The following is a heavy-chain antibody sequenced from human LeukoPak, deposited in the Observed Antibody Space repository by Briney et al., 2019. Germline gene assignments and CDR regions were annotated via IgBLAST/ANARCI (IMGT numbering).Heavy chain of an antibody. CDR1: GGSFSGYY. J-gene: IGHJ5*02. V-gene: IGHV4-34*01. Sequence: SETLSLTCAVYGGSFSGYYWSWIRQPPGKGLEWIGEINHSGSTNYNPSLKSRVTISVDTSKNQFSLQLNSVTPEDTAVYYCARVNIVVVPAAIRTPGWFDPWGQGTLVTVSS. D-gene: IGHD2-2*02. CDR2: INHSGST. CDR3: ARVNIVVVPAAIRTPGWFDP.